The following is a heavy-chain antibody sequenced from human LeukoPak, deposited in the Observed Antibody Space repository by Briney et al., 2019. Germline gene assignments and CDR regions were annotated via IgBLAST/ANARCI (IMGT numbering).Heavy chain of an antibody. Sequence: GGSLRLSCAASGFTFSNYAMSWVRQAPGKGLEWVSSVSNSGDYIHYADSVKGRFTISRDNSKNSLYLQMNSLRAEDTAVYYCARALIGYYFDYWGQGTLVTVSS. J-gene: IGHJ4*02. CDR3: ARALIGYYFDY. CDR1: GFTFSNYA. D-gene: IGHD2-8*01. V-gene: IGHV3-21*06. CDR2: VSNSGDYI.